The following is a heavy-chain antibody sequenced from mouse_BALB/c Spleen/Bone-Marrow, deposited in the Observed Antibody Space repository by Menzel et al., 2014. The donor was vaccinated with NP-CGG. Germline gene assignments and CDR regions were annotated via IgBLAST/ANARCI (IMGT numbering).Heavy chain of an antibody. CDR1: GYTFTRYW. CDR3: ARQITTVDYAMDY. V-gene: IGHV1-7*01. Sequence: VQLQQSGAELAKPGASVKMSCKASGYTFTRYWMHWVKQRPGQGLEWIGYINPSTGYTEYNQKFKDKATLTADKSSSTAHMQLGSLTSEDSAVYYCARQITTVDYAMDYWGQGTSVTVSS. D-gene: IGHD1-1*01. J-gene: IGHJ4*01. CDR2: INPSTGYT.